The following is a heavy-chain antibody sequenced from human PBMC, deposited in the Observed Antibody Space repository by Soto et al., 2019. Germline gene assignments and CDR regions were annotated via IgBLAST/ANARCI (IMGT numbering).Heavy chain of an antibody. V-gene: IGHV4-4*07. Sequence: PSETLSLTCTVSGGSISSYYWSWIRQPAGKGLEWIGRIYTSGSTNYNPSLKSRVTMSVDTSKNQFSLKLSSVTAADTAVYYCARGPHYDFWSGYYMGTRNNWFDPWGQGTLVTV. CDR2: IYTSGST. J-gene: IGHJ5*02. CDR3: ARGPHYDFWSGYYMGTRNNWFDP. D-gene: IGHD3-3*01. CDR1: GGSISSYY.